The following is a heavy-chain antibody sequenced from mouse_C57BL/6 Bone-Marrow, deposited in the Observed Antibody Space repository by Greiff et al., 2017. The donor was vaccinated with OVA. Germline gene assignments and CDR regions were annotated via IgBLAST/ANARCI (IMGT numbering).Heavy chain of an antibody. J-gene: IGHJ1*03. Sequence: VQLQQSGAELVRPGASVTLSCKASGYTFTDYEMHWVKQTPVHGLEWIGAIDPETGGTAYNQKFKGKAILTADKSSSTAYMELRSLTSEDSAVYYVEGGESAVVADWYFDVWGTGTTVTVSS. V-gene: IGHV1-15*01. CDR2: IDPETGGT. CDR3: EGGESAVVADWYFDV. D-gene: IGHD1-1*01. CDR1: GYTFTDYE.